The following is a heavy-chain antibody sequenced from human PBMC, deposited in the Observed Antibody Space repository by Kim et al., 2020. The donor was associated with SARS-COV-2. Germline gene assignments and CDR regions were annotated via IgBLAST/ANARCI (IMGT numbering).Heavy chain of an antibody. Sequence: KPDGSEKRYVDSGKGRFTISRDNAKNKLYLQMSSLRAEDTAVYYCLRSSDYWGQGILVTVSS. V-gene: IGHV3-7*01. CDR2: KPDGSEK. CDR3: LRSSDY. D-gene: IGHD6-6*01. J-gene: IGHJ4*02.